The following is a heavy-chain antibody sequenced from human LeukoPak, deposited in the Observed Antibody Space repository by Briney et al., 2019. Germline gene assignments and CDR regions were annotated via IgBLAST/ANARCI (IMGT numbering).Heavy chain of an antibody. J-gene: IGHJ6*03. D-gene: IGHD6-25*01. CDR3: ARGVRTAVYYYYYYMDV. Sequence: PGGSLRLSCAASGFTFSSYSMNWVRQAPGKGLEWVSSISSSSSSIYYADSVKGRFTISRDNAKNSLYLQMNSLRAEDTAVYYCARGVRTAVYYYYYYMDVWGKGTTVTVSS. CDR1: GFTFSSYS. CDR2: ISSSSSSI. V-gene: IGHV3-21*04.